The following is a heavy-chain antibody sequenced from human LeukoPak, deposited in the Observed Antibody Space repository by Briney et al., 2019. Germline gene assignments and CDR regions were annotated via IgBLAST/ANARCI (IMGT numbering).Heavy chain of an antibody. CDR2: IKQDGSEK. CDR3: ARGYSSGWYKVYYYYYYMDV. Sequence: PGGSLRLSCAASGFTFSSYWMSWVRQAPGKGLEWVANIKQDGSEKYYVDSVKGRFTISRDNAKNSLYLQMNSLRAEDTAVYYCARGYSSGWYKVYYYYYYMDVWGKGTTVTVSS. V-gene: IGHV3-7*01. J-gene: IGHJ6*03. D-gene: IGHD6-19*01. CDR1: GFTFSSYW.